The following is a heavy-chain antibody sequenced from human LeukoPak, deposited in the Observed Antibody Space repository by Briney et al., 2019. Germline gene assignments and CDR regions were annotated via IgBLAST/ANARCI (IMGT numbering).Heavy chain of an antibody. CDR1: GGSISSYY. D-gene: IGHD2-2*01. J-gene: IGHJ3*02. CDR2: IYYSGST. CDR3: ARDGRIRGYCSSSCHTVDAFDI. Sequence: SETLSLTCTVSGGSISSYYWSWIRQPPGKGLEWIGYIYYSGSTNYNPSLKSRVTISVDTSKIQFSLELSSVTAADTAVYYCARDGRIRGYCSSSCHTVDAFDIWGQGTMVTVSS. V-gene: IGHV4-59*01.